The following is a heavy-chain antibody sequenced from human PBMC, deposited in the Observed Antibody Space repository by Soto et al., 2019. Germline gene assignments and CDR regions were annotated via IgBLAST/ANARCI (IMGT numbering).Heavy chain of an antibody. J-gene: IGHJ4*02. V-gene: IGHV1-69*13. Sequence: SGMVSCKASGGTFSSYAISWVRQAPGQGLEWMGGIIPIFGTANYAQKFQGRVTITADESTSTAYMELRSLRSDDTAVYYCARALNTAIDHNYLDDWGQKTRVTVSS. D-gene: IGHD5-18*01. CDR2: IIPIFGTA. CDR1: GGTFSSYA. CDR3: ARALNTAIDHNYLDD.